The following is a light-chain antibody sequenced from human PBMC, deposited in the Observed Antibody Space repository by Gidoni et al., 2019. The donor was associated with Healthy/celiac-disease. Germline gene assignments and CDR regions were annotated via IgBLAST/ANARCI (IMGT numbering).Light chain of an antibody. Sequence: DIQMTQSPSSLSASVGDRVNITCRASQSISSYLNWYQQKPGKAPKLLIYAASSLQSGVPSRFSGSGSGTDFTLTISSLQPEDFATYYCQQSYSTPHSTFGPXTKVDIK. CDR1: QSISSY. V-gene: IGKV1-39*01. CDR2: AAS. J-gene: IGKJ3*01. CDR3: QQSYSTPHST.